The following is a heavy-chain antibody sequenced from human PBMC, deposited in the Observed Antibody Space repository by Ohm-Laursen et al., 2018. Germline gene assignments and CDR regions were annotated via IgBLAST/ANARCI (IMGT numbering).Heavy chain of an antibody. V-gene: IGHV4-4*07. CDR3: AVSEVRYSFTYLADF. CDR2: MYATGSS. J-gene: IGHJ4*02. Sequence: SQTLSLTCTVSGDSINNYYWSWIRQPAGKGLEWIGRMYATGSSNYNPPLNSRVTMSVDTSRNQFSLKLTSVTAADTAVYYCAVSEVRYSFTYLADFWGQGTLVTVPS. CDR1: GDSINNYY. D-gene: IGHD3-9*01.